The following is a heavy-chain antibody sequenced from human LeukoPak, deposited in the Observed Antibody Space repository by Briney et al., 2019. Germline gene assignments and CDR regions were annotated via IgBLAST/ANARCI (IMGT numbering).Heavy chain of an antibody. J-gene: IGHJ4*02. V-gene: IGHV3-64D*09. CDR1: GFTFSNFA. CDR2: IRSNGDST. Sequence: GGSLRLSCSASGFTFSNFAMHWVRQAPGKGLEHVSAIRSNGDSTYYTDSVKGRFTISRDNSQKTPYLQMSSLRAEDTGVYYCARDWGGVRGVTASDFWGQGTLVTVSS. CDR3: ARDWGGVRGVTASDF. D-gene: IGHD3-10*01.